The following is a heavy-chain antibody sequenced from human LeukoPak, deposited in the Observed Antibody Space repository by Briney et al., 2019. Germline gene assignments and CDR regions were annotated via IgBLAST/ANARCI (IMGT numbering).Heavy chain of an antibody. D-gene: IGHD3-22*01. V-gene: IGHV3-74*01. CDR1: GFTFSSYW. CDR3: ARDYYYSVDY. Sequence: GGSLRLSCAASGFTFSSYWMSWVRQAPGKGLVWVSIIKSDGSTIYADSVKGRFTISRDNAKSTIYLQMNSLRAEDTAVYYCARDYYYSVDYWGQGTLVTVSS. CDR2: IKSDGST. J-gene: IGHJ4*02.